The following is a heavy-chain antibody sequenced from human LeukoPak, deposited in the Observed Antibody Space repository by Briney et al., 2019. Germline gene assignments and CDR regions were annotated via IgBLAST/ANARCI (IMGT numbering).Heavy chain of an antibody. J-gene: IGHJ5*02. V-gene: IGHV4-34*01. D-gene: IGHD5-12*01. Sequence: SETLSLTCAVYGGSFSGYYWSWIRQPPGKGLEWIGEINHSGSTNYNPSLKSRVTISVDTSKNQFSLKLSSVTAADTAVFYCARLDIGDSGNPNWFDPWGQGTLVTVSS. CDR1: GGSFSGYY. CDR2: INHSGST. CDR3: ARLDIGDSGNPNWFDP.